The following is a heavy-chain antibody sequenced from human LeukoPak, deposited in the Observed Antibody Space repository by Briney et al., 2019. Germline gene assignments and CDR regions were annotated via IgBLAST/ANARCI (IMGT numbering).Heavy chain of an antibody. CDR3: AHLVMATIRTDFDY. Sequence: ASVKVSCKASGGTFSSYAISWVRQAPGQGLEWMGWINPNSGGTNYAQKFQGRVTMTRDTSISTAYMELSRLRSDDTAVYYCAHLVMATIRTDFDYWGQGTLVTVSS. V-gene: IGHV1-2*02. J-gene: IGHJ4*02. CDR1: GGTFSSYA. D-gene: IGHD5-24*01. CDR2: INPNSGGT.